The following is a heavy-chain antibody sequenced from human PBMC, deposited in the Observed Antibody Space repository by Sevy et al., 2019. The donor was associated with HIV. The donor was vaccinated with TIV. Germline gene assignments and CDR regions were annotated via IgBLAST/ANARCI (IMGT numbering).Heavy chain of an antibody. CDR3: ARDHTNYDFWSGYYWGGDYYGMDV. V-gene: IGHV1-46*01. Sequence: ASVKVSCKASGYTFTSYYMHWVRQAPGQGLEWMGIINPSGGSTSYPQKFPGRVTMTRDTSTSTVYMELSSLRSEDTAVYYCARDHTNYDFWSGYYWGGDYYGMDVWGQGTTVTVSS. J-gene: IGHJ6*02. CDR2: INPSGGST. D-gene: IGHD3-3*01. CDR1: GYTFTSYY.